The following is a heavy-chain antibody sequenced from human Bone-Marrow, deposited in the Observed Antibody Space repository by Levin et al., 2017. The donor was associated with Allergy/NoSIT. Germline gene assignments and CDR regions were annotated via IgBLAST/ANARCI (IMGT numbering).Heavy chain of an antibody. CDR1: GFHFDNYA. CDR3: ARGSDADWLLSQPPVPYYFDH. Sequence: PGGSLRLSCRGTGFHFDNYALAWVRQAPGKGLEWVASMGARSGTDYADSVKGRFTISSDNSKNILDLQMNSLREDDMATYFCARGSDADWLLSQPPVPYYFDHWGRGIPVTVSS. V-gene: IGHV3-23*01. CDR2: MGARSGT. J-gene: IGHJ4*02. D-gene: IGHD3-9*01.